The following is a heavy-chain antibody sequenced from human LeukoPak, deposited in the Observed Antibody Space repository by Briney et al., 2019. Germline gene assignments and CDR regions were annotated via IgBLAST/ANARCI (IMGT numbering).Heavy chain of an antibody. V-gene: IGHV1-69*06. D-gene: IGHD3-22*01. J-gene: IGHJ4*02. CDR3: ARETYYYDSSGYYEADY. CDR1: GGTFSSYA. Sequence: GTSVKVSCKASGGTFSSYAISWVRQAPGQGLEWMGGIIPIFGTANYAQKFQGRVTITADKSTSTAYMELCSLRSEDTAVYYCARETYYYDSSGYYEADYWGQGTLVTVSS. CDR2: IIPIFGTA.